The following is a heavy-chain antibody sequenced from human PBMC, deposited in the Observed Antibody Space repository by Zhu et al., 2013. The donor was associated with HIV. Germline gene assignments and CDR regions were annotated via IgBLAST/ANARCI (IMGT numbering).Heavy chain of an antibody. J-gene: IGHJ3*02. Sequence: QVQLVQSGAEVKKPGSSVKVSCKASGGTFSSYAISWVRQAPGQGLEWMGGIIPIFGTANYAQKFQGRVTITADESTSTAYMELSSLRSEDTAVYYCASGEAATDDIVVVTAIYAFDIWGQGTMVTVSS. CDR1: GGTFSSYA. D-gene: IGHD2-21*02. V-gene: IGHV1-69*01. CDR3: ASGEAATDDIVVVTAIYAFDI. CDR2: IIPIFGTA.